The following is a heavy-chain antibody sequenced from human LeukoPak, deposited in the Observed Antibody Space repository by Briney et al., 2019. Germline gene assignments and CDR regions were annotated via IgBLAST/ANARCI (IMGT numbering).Heavy chain of an antibody. CDR1: GGSISSYY. V-gene: IGHV4-59*01. D-gene: IGHD2-15*01. CDR3: AREAATRYCYYGMDV. J-gene: IGHJ6*02. CDR2: IYYSGST. Sequence: SETLSLTCTVSGGSISSYYWSWVRQPPGKGLEWIRYIYYSGSTNYNPSLKSRVTISVDTSKNQFSLKLSSVTAADTAVYYCAREAATRYCYYGMDVWGQGTTVTVSS.